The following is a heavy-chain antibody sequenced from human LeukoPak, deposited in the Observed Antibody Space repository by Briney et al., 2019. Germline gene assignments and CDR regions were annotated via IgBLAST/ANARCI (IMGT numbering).Heavy chain of an antibody. CDR1: GYSISSGYY. J-gene: IGHJ4*02. CDR3: ARGDGSGTLYFDY. V-gene: IGHV4-38-2*02. D-gene: IGHD3-10*01. CDR2: IYHSGST. Sequence: PSETLSLTCTVSGYSISSGYYWGWIRQSPGKGLEWIGSIYHSGSTYYNPSLKSRVTISVDTSKNQLSLKLTSVTAADTAVHYCARGDGSGTLYFDYWGQGALVTVTS.